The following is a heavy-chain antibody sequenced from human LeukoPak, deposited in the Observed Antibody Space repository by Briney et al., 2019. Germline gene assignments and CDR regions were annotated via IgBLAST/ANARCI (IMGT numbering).Heavy chain of an antibody. Sequence: ASVKVSCKASGGTFSSYAISWVRQAPGQGLEWMGGIIPIFGTANYAQKFQGRVTMTEDTSTDTAYMELSSLRSEDTAVYYCATVSPLRYFDWVFDPWGQGTLVTVSS. CDR2: IIPIFGTA. V-gene: IGHV1-69*06. CDR3: ATVSPLRYFDWVFDP. D-gene: IGHD3-9*01. CDR1: GGTFSSYA. J-gene: IGHJ5*02.